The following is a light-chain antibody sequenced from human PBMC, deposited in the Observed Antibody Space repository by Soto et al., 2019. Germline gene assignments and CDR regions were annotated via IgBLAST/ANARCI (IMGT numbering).Light chain of an antibody. CDR3: SSITTSYFYV. J-gene: IGLJ1*01. CDR2: GVT. CDR1: GGDIGAYLY. V-gene: IGLV2-14*01. Sequence: QSVLTPTASVTESPGELISISCTGTGGDIGAYLYVSWYQQHPGKAPKLIIYGVTHRPSGVSTRFSASKSAYTASLPISGLQAEIEADYYCSSITTSYFYVFGPGTKVTVL.